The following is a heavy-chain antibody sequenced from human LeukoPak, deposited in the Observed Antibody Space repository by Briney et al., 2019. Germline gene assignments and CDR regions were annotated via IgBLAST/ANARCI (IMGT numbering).Heavy chain of an antibody. Sequence: GGSLRLSCAASGFTFNIYAMSWVRLAPGKGLQWVASMCGSAGCTFYSDSVEGRFTISRDNSKNTLYLQMNSLRAEDTAIYYCVRDRPNYHESNGHYYNRDGDHWGQGTLVTVSS. D-gene: IGHD3-22*01. CDR1: GFTFNIYA. CDR2: MCGSAGCT. V-gene: IGHV3-23*01. J-gene: IGHJ5*02. CDR3: VRDRPNYHESNGHYYNRDGDH.